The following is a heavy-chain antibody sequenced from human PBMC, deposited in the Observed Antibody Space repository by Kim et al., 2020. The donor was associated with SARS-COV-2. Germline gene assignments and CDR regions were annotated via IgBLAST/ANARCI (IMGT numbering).Heavy chain of an antibody. D-gene: IGHD6-19*01. CDR3: AMTVAGRLDAFDI. J-gene: IGHJ3*02. V-gene: IGHV3-7*03. Sequence: YYVASMNGRVTITRDNAQNSLYLQTTRLRAEDTAVYYCAMTVAGRLDAFDIWGQGTMVTVSS.